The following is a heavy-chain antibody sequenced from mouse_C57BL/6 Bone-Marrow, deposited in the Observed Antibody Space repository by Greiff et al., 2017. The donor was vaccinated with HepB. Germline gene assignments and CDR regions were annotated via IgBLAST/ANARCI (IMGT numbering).Heavy chain of an antibody. CDR3: ARGIYDCLTGVFAY. CDR2: IRSGGSYT. Sequence: EVQLMESGGDLVKPGGSLKFSCAASGFTFSSSGMSWVRQTPDKRLEWVATIRSGGSYTYYPDSVKGRFTISRDKSKNPLYLQMSSLKSADTAMYYGARGIYDCLTGVFAYWGQGTLVTVSA. D-gene: IGHD1-1*01. CDR1: GFTFSSSG. J-gene: IGHJ3*01. V-gene: IGHV5-6*01.